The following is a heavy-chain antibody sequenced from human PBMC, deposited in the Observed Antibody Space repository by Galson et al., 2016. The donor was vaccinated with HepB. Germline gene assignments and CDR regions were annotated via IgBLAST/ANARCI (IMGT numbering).Heavy chain of an antibody. D-gene: IGHD1-26*01. CDR1: GGSISRGGYY. V-gene: IGHV4-31*03. J-gene: IGHJ3*02. Sequence: TLSLTCTVSGGSISRGGYYWSWIRQHPGKGLEWIGYIYDIGITYYNPSPESRVTISIDTSRIQFSLKLNSVTVADAAVYYCVRSPSEPNDAFDIWGQGTMVTVSS. CDR2: IYDIGIT. CDR3: VRSPSEPNDAFDI.